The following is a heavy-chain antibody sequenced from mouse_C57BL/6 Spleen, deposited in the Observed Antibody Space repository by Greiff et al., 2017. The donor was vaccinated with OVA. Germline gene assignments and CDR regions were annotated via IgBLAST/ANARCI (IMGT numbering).Heavy chain of an antibody. CDR2: IDPSDSYT. J-gene: IGHJ3*01. D-gene: IGHD2-4*01. Sequence: QVQLQQPGAELVMPGASVKLSCKASGYTFTSYWMHWVKQRPGQGLEWIGEIDPSDSYTNSNQKFKGKSTLTVDKSSSTAYMQLSSLTSEDSAVYYCARKGARDYDSWCAYWGQGTLVTVSA. CDR1: GYTFTSYW. V-gene: IGHV1-69*01. CDR3: ARKGARDYDSWCAY.